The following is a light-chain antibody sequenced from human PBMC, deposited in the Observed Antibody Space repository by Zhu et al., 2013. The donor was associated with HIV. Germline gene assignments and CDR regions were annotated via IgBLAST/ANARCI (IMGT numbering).Light chain of an antibody. CDR3: QQYGRSPLT. CDR2: GAS. J-gene: IGKJ4*01. V-gene: IGKV3-20*01. Sequence: DIVLTQSPGTLSLSPGDRATLSCRASQSVGSTFLAWYQQKRGQAPRLLMYGASSRATGIPDRFSGSGSGTDFSLTISRVEPEDFAVYYCQQYGRSPLTFGGGTTVEIK. CDR1: QSVGSTF.